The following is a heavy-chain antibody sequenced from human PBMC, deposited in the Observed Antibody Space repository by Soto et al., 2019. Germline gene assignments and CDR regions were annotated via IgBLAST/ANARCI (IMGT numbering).Heavy chain of an antibody. CDR3: ARDREDGSGTKYNWFDS. V-gene: IGHV1-69*01. J-gene: IGHJ5*01. Sequence: QMQLVQSGAEVKKPGSSVKISCKASGGTFGNLGISWLRQAPGQGLEWTGGTIPIFDTPHYAEKFRDRVTITADATTTAYLELTSLTSADTATYYCARDREDGSGTKYNWFDSWGQGTLVTVSS. CDR1: GGTFGNLG. CDR2: TIPIFDTP. D-gene: IGHD3-10*01.